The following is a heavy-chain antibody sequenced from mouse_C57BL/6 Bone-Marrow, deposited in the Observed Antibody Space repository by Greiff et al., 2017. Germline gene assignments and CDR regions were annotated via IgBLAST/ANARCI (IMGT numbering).Heavy chain of an antibody. Sequence: VHVKQSGTVLARPGASVKMSCKTSGYTFTSYWMHWVKQRPGQGLEWIGAIYPGNSDTSYNQKFKGKAKLTAVTSASTAYMGLSSLTNEDSAVYYCTRGTTTVVSWYFDVWGTGTTVTVSS. J-gene: IGHJ1*03. CDR3: TRGTTTVVSWYFDV. CDR2: IYPGNSDT. V-gene: IGHV1-5*01. D-gene: IGHD1-1*01. CDR1: GYTFTSYW.